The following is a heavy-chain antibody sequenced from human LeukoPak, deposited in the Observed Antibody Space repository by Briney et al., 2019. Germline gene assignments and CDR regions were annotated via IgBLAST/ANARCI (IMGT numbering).Heavy chain of an antibody. CDR3: VRGPMIRGYCSSTSCPYGMDV. J-gene: IGHJ6*02. CDR1: GGSFSGYY. V-gene: IGHV4-34*01. CDR2: INHSGST. D-gene: IGHD2-2*01. Sequence: KPSETLSLTCAVYGGSFSGYYWSWIRQPPGKGLEWIGEINHSGSTNYNPSLKSRVTISVDTSKNQFSLKLSSVTAADTAVYYCVRGPMIRGYCSSTSCPYGMDVWGQGTTVTVSS.